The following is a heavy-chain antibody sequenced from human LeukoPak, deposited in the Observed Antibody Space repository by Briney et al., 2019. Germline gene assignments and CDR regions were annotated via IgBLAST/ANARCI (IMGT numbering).Heavy chain of an antibody. CDR2: FSGSGGST. J-gene: IGHJ6*02. CDR3: AKGEATEIYYYYYGMDV. Sequence: GGSLRLFFAAPGFTLCSFCISWVRPAPGKGLEWVSAFSGSGGSTYYADSVKGRFTISRDNSKNTLYLQMNSLRAEDTAVYYCAKGEATEIYYYYYGMDVWGQGTTVTVSS. CDR1: GFTLCSFC. V-gene: IGHV3-23*01. D-gene: IGHD1-26*01.